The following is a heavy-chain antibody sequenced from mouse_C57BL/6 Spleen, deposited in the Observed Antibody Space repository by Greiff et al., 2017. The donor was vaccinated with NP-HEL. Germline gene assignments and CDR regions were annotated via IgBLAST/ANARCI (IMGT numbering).Heavy chain of an antibody. V-gene: IGHV1-50*01. CDR1: GYTFTSYW. CDR2: IDPSDSYT. Sequence: QVQLQQPGAELVKPGASVKLSCKASGYTFTSYWMQWVKQRPGQGLEWIGEIDPSDSYTNYNQKFKGKATLTVDTSSSTAYMQLSSLTSEDSAVYYCATGNDYWGKGTTLTVSS. CDR3: ATGNDY. J-gene: IGHJ2*01.